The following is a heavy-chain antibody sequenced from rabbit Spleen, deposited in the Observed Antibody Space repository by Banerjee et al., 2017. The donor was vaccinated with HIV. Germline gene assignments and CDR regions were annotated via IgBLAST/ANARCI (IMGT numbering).Heavy chain of an antibody. CDR3: ARDAGTSFSAYGMDL. V-gene: IGHV1S40*01. CDR2: IYAGSSGNT. Sequence: QALQESGGGLVKPRAALTPTSNASGFSFNSNYDMICLRQSPGKGLEWIACIYAGSSGNTYSAAWAKGRFTISKTSSTTVTLQMTSLTAADTATYFCARDAGTSFSAYGMDLWGPGTLVTVS. D-gene: IGHD8-1*01. CDR1: GFSFNSNYD. J-gene: IGHJ6*01.